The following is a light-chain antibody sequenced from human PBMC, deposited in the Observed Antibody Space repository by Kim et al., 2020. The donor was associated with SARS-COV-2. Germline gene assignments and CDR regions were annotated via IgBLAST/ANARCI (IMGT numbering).Light chain of an antibody. CDR3: QQLNSYSYT. Sequence: IQLTQSPSSLSASVGDRVTITCRASQGISSYLAWYQQNPGKSPKLLIYAASTLQSGVPSRFSGSGSGTDFTLTISSLQPEDFATYYCQQLNSYSYTFGQGTKLEI. CDR2: AAS. J-gene: IGKJ2*01. V-gene: IGKV1-9*01. CDR1: QGISSY.